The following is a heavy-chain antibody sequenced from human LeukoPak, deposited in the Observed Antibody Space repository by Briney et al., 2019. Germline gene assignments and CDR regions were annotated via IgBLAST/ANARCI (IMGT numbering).Heavy chain of an antibody. CDR2: INHSGST. CDR1: GGPFSGYY. V-gene: IGHV4-34*01. D-gene: IGHD4-17*01. CDR3: ARRPYGETPFDY. J-gene: IGHJ4*02. Sequence: PSETLSLTCAVYGGPFSGYYWSWIRQPPGKGLEWIGEINHSGSTNYNPSLKSRVTISVDTSKNQFSLKLSSVTAADTAVYYCARRPYGETPFDYWGQGTLVTVSS.